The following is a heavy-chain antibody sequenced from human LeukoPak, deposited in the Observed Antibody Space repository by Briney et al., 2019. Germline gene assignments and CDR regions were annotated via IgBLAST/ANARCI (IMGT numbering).Heavy chain of an antibody. V-gene: IGHV3-7*01. J-gene: IGHJ4*02. Sequence: GGSLRLSCAASGFTFSSYWMSWVRQAPGKGLEWVSNIKKDGSEKYYVDSVKGRFTISRDNAKNSLYLQMNSLRAEDTAVYYCARFSNYDILTGYFDLDYWGQGTLVTVSS. CDR1: GFTFSSYW. CDR3: ARFSNYDILTGYFDLDY. CDR2: IKKDGSEK. D-gene: IGHD3-9*01.